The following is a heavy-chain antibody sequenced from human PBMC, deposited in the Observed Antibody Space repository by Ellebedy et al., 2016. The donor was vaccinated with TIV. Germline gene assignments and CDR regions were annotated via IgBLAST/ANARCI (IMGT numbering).Heavy chain of an antibody. V-gene: IGHV4-4*02. J-gene: IGHJ4*02. CDR3: ARGCTHGLCFNY. Sequence: MPSETLSLTCVVPGGSVRRSAWWAWVRKPPEKGLEWIGEIHQSGTTNYNPSLKSRVTVSLDESKNLISLTLSSVTAADTAVYYCARGCTHGLCFNYWGQGTLVTVAS. CDR1: GGSVRRSAW. D-gene: IGHD2-8*01. CDR2: IHQSGTT.